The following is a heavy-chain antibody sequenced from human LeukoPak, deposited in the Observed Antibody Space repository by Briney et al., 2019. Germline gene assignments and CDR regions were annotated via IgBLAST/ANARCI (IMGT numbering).Heavy chain of an antibody. J-gene: IGHJ4*02. CDR1: GFTFSGYA. D-gene: IGHD5-18*01. Sequence: GGSLRLSCAASGFTFSGYAMSWVRQTPRKGLEWVSGISGSGGSTYYEESVRGRFTISRDKSNNTLHLQMNTLRADDTAIYYCVRGFSYGFDSWGQGTLVTVSS. V-gene: IGHV3-23*02. CDR3: VRGFSYGFDS. CDR2: ISGSGGST.